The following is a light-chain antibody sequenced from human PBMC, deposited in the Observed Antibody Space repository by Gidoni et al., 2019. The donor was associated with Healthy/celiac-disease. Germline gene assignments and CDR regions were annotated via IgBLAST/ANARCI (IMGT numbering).Light chain of an antibody. Sequence: EIVLTQSPATLSLSPGERATLSCRASQSVSSYLAWDQQKPGQAPRLLIYDASNRATGIPARFSGRGSGTYFTLPISSLEPEDFAVYYCQQRSNWPGTFGQGTKVEIK. CDR2: DAS. J-gene: IGKJ1*01. CDR1: QSVSSY. V-gene: IGKV3-11*01. CDR3: QQRSNWPGT.